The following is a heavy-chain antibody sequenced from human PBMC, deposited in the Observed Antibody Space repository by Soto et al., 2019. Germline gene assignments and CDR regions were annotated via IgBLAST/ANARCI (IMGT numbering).Heavy chain of an antibody. Sequence: PGGSLRLSCAASGFTFSSYGMHWVRQAPGKGLEWVAVISYDGSNKYYADSVKGRFTISRDNSKNTLYLQMNSLRAEDTAVYYCAKVTRLDYIWGSYRYFDYWGQGTLVTVSS. J-gene: IGHJ4*02. CDR2: ISYDGSNK. CDR3: AKVTRLDYIWGSYRYFDY. V-gene: IGHV3-30*18. D-gene: IGHD3-16*02. CDR1: GFTFSSYG.